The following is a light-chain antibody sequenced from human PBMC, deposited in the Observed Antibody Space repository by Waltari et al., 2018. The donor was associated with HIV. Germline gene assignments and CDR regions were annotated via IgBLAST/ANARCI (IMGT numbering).Light chain of an antibody. CDR3: WSYAGSSTSVV. V-gene: IGLV2-23*01. CDR1: RSYVGRYNL. J-gene: IGLJ2*01. CDR2: DGN. Sequence: QSALTQPAYVSGSPGQSITIDCTGTRSYVGRYNLRYWYQQHPGNATKLIIYDGNKRPSGLSYRFSGSKSGSTASLTISGLQAEDEADYYCWSYAGSSTSVVFGGGTQLTVL.